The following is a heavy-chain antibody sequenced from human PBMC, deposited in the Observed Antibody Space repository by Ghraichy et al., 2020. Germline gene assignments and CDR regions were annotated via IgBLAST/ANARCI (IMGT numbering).Heavy chain of an antibody. J-gene: IGHJ4*02. CDR3: ATKVGDVLITYYHDFDY. D-gene: IGHD1-26*01. CDR2: ISSSNDNI. V-gene: IGHV3-48*03. Sequence: GESLNISCAASGFTFSNFEMNWIRQAPGKGLEWISHISSSNDNIQYADSVKGRFTIFRDNAKNSLFLQMDSLRAEDTAVYYCATKVGDVLITYYHDFDYWGRGKLVTVSS. CDR1: GFTFSNFE.